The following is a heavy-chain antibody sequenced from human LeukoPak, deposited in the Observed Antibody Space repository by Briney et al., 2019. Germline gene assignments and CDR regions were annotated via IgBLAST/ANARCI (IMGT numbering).Heavy chain of an antibody. CDR2: ITGRGGST. Sequence: GGSLRLSCAASGFTFSSYAMSWVRQAPGKGLEWVSAITGRGGSTYYADSVKGRFTISRGNSKNTLYLQMNSLRVEDTAVYFCARISYTTGWYFDCWGQGTLVPVSS. J-gene: IGHJ4*02. CDR3: ARISYTTGWYFDC. D-gene: IGHD6-19*01. V-gene: IGHV3-23*01. CDR1: GFTFSSYA.